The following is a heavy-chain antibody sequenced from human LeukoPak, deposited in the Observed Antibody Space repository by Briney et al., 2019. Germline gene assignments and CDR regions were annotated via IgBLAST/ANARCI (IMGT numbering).Heavy chain of an antibody. V-gene: IGHV3-23*01. CDR2: INGGGGDT. J-gene: IGHJ4*02. CDR1: GFTVSSNY. Sequence: GGSLRLSCAASGFTVSSNYMSWARQAPGKGLEWVSAINGGGGDTFYADSVKGRFTISRDNSKDTLYLQMTTLRAEDTAVYYCAKMRYFDWSPGYWGQGALVIVSS. D-gene: IGHD3-9*01. CDR3: AKMRYFDWSPGY.